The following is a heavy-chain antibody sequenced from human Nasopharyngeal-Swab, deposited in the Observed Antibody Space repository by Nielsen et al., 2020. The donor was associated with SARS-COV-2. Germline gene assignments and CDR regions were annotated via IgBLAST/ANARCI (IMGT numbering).Heavy chain of an antibody. V-gene: IGHV3-72*01. J-gene: IGHJ6*02. D-gene: IGHD6-13*01. Sequence: GESLKISCAASGFTFRAHYMDWVRQAPGTGLEWVGRSINKANSYTTEYAAAVKGRFTISSDDSKNSLYLQMSSLRTEDTALYYCARDLSSIWTSGLGVWGQGTTVIVSS. CDR2: SINKANSYTT. CDR3: ARDLSSIWTSGLGV. CDR1: GFTFRAHY.